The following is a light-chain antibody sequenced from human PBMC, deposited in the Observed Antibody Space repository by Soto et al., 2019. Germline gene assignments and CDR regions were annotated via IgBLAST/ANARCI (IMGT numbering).Light chain of an antibody. CDR1: SSDAATYDY. J-gene: IGLJ1*01. CDR3: GSYTRSTLYV. V-gene: IGLV2-14*01. CDR2: EVS. Sequence: QSVLTQPASVSGSPGQSITISCTGTSSDAATYDYVSWYQPHPGKAPKFLIYEVSNRPSGVSNRFSGSKSGNTASLTISGLPAEDEADYYCGSYTRSTLYVLGCGTKVTVL.